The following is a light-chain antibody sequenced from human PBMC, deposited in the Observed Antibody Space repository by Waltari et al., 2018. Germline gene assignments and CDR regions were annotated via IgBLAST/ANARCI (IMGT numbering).Light chain of an antibody. CDR2: WAS. J-gene: IGKJ3*01. CDR3: QQYYSSPFT. Sequence: DIVMTQSPDSLAVSLGERATIPCKSSQSVLYSSNNKNYLAWYQQKPGQPPKLLIYWASTRESGVPDRFSGSGSGADFTLTISSLQAEDVAVYYCQQYYSSPFTLGPGTKVDIK. V-gene: IGKV4-1*01. CDR1: QSVLYSSNNKNY.